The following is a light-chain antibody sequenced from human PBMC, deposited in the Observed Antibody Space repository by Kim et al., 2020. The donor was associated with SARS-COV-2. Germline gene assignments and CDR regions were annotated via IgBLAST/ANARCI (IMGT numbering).Light chain of an antibody. CDR2: DVS. Sequence: GQSFTIPCTGTSSDVGGYNYVSWYQQHPGKAPKLMIYDVSKRPSGVPDRFSGSKSGNTASLTIFGLQAEDEADYYCCSYAGSYTLVFGGGTQLTVL. J-gene: IGLJ2*01. CDR1: SSDVGGYNY. CDR3: CSYAGSYTLV. V-gene: IGLV2-11*01.